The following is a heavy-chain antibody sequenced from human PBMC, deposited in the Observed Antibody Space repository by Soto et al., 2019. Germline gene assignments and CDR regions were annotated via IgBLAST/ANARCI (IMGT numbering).Heavy chain of an antibody. CDR3: ARVEFGISGAY. V-gene: IGHV4-4*02. Sequence: PSETLSLTCVVSGDSISSSAWWSWVRQPPGEGLEWIGEIHHSGSANYNPSLKSRVTISIDKSENQFSLRLTSVTAADTAVYYFARVEFGISGAYSGQGSLVTVSS. CDR1: GDSISSSAW. J-gene: IGHJ4*02. CDR2: IHHSGSA. D-gene: IGHD3-10*01.